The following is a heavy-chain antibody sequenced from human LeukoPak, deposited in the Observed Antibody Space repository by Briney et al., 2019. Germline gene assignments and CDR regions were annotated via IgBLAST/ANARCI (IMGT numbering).Heavy chain of an antibody. CDR3: AKGEADLDY. CDR2: IRYDGGNK. J-gene: IGHJ4*02. V-gene: IGHV3-30*02. D-gene: IGHD1-26*01. Sequence: PGRSLRLSCAASGFTFSSYAMHWVRQAPGKGLEWVAFIRYDGGNKYYADSVKGRFTISGDSSKNTLYLQMSSLRADDTAVYYCAKGEADLDYWGQGTLVTVSS. CDR1: GFTFSSYA.